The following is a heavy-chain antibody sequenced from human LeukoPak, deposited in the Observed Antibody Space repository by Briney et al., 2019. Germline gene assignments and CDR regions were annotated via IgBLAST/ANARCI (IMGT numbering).Heavy chain of an antibody. CDR2: FDPEDGET. J-gene: IGHJ3*02. D-gene: IGHD1-26*01. CDR1: GYTLTELS. V-gene: IGHV1-24*01. CDR3: ATDSAGIHAFDI. Sequence: ASVKVSCTVSGYTLTELSMHWVRQAPGKGREWMGGFDPEDGETIYAQKFQGRVTMTEDTSTDTAYMELSSLRSEDTAVYYCATDSAGIHAFDIWGQGTMVTVSS.